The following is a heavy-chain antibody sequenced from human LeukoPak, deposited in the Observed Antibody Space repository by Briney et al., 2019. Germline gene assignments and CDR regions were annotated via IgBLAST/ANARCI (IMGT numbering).Heavy chain of an antibody. J-gene: IGHJ5*02. V-gene: IGHV3-53*01. CDR3: ARDAPSNAAT. D-gene: IGHD4-11*01. Sequence: GGSLRLSCAASGFTISNNYMTWVRQAPGKGLEWVSVIYSGGNTYYADSVKGRFTISRDNSKNTLYLQMNSLRAEDTAVYYCARDAPSNAATWGQGTPVTVSS. CDR2: IYSGGNT. CDR1: GFTISNNY.